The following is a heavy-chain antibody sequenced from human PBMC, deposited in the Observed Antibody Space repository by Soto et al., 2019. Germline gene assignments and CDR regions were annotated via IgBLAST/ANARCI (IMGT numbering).Heavy chain of an antibody. CDR2: ISAYNGNT. V-gene: IGHV1-18*01. Sequence: ASVKVSCKASGYTFTSYGISWVRQAPGQGLEWMGWISAYNGNTNYAQKLQGRVTMTTDTSTSTAYMELRSLRSDDTAVYYCARDRIAVAYYYYGMDVWGQGTTVTVSS. CDR3: ARDRIAVAYYYYGMDV. D-gene: IGHD6-19*01. J-gene: IGHJ6*02. CDR1: GYTFTSYG.